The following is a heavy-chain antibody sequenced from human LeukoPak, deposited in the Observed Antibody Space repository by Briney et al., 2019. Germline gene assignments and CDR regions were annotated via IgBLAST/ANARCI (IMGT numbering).Heavy chain of an antibody. V-gene: IGHV4-39*01. D-gene: IGHD3-16*01. J-gene: IGHJ4*02. Sequence: PSETLSLTCTVSGGSISSSSYYWGWIRQPPGKGLEWIGSIYYSGSTYYNPSLKSRVTISVDTSKNQFSLKLSSVTAADTAVYYCARHGYSRGYDYDWGSPFDYWGQGTLVTVSS. CDR3: ARHGYSRGYDYDWGSPFDY. CDR1: GGSISSSSYY. CDR2: IYYSGST.